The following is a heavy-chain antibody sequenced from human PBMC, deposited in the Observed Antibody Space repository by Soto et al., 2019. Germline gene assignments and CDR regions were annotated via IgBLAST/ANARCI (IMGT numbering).Heavy chain of an antibody. CDR1: GYKFTNYW. V-gene: IGHV5-10-1*01. J-gene: IGHJ4*02. Sequence: GESLKISCKGSGYKFTNYWLSWVRQTPGKGLEWMGRIDPSDSYINYSPSFRGHVTISIDESISTAHLQWSSLKASDTATYYCAIVTAETAYHYFDFWGQGTLVTVSS. D-gene: IGHD1-1*01. CDR3: AIVTAETAYHYFDF. CDR2: IDPSDSYI.